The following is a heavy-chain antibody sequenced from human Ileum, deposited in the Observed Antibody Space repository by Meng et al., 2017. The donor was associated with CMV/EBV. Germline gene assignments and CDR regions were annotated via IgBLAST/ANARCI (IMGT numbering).Heavy chain of an antibody. D-gene: IGHD3-16*01. V-gene: IGHV3-74*01. CDR2: ISPDVTST. CDR3: AGVPNGNYGLFDR. Sequence: GSGFTFSSYWMHWVRQVPGKGLVWVARISPDVTSTSYADSVKGRFTISRDNAKNTLYLQMNSLRVEDTAVYYCAGVPNGNYGLFDRWGQGTLVTVSS. CDR1: GFTFSSYW. J-gene: IGHJ5*02.